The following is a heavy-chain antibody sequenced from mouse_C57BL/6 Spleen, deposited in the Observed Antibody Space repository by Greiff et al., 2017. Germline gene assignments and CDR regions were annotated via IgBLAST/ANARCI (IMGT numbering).Heavy chain of an antibody. CDR1: GYSITSGYY. CDR3: ARDREGSPFDY. D-gene: IGHD1-1*02. Sequence: EVKLVESGPGLVKPSQSLSLTCSVTGYSITSGYYWNWIRQFPGNKLEWMGYISYDGSNNYNPSLKNRISITRDTSKNQFFLKLNSVTTEDTATYYCARDREGSPFDYWGQGTTLTVSA. CDR2: ISYDGSN. V-gene: IGHV3-6*01. J-gene: IGHJ2*01.